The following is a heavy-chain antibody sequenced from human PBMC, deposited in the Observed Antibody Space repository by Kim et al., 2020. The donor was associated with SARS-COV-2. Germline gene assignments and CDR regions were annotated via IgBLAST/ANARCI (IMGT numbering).Heavy chain of an antibody. CDR2: ISYDGSNK. CDR1: GFTFSSYG. D-gene: IGHD6-13*01. J-gene: IGHJ6*02. V-gene: IGHV3-30*18. CDR3: AKVRVPIAAAAPRDDYYYYYGMDV. Sequence: GGSLRLSCAASGFTFSSYGMHWVRQAPGKGLEWVAVISYDGSNKYYADSVKGRFTISRDNSKNTLYLQMNSLRAEDTAVYYCAKVRVPIAAAAPRDDYYYYYGMDVWGQGTTVTVSS.